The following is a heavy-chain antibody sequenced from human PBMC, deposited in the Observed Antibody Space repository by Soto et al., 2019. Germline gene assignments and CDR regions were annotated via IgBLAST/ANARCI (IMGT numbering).Heavy chain of an antibody. V-gene: IGHV1-3*01. CDR2: INAGNGNT. J-gene: IGHJ3*02. Sequence: ASVKVSCKASGYTFTSYAMHWVRQAPGQRLEWMGWINAGNGNTKYSQKFQGWVTMTRDTSISTAYMELSRLRSDDTAVYYCAREGVEMATIYAFDIWGQGTMVTVSS. CDR3: AREGVEMATIYAFDI. CDR1: GYTFTSYA. D-gene: IGHD5-12*01.